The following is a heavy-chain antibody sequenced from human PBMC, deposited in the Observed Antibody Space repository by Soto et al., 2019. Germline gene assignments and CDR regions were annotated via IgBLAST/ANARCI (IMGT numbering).Heavy chain of an antibody. CDR3: AGLSVGGAVPHFDS. Sequence: QVQLVQSGAEVKPPGASVKVSCKASGYTFSTYTINWVRQATGQGLEWMGWMNPNSGYTGYAQKLQGRATMTEATSITTAYMELSSLRSEGRAVYYCAGLSVGGAVPHFDSWDQGTLVTVSS. V-gene: IGHV1-8*02. CDR2: MNPNSGYT. J-gene: IGHJ4*02. D-gene: IGHD1-26*01. CDR1: GYTFSTYT.